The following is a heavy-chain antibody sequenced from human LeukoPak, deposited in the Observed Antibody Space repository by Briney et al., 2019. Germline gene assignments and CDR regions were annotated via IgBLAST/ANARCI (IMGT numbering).Heavy chain of an antibody. Sequence: GGSLRLSCAASGFTFSSYGMHWVRQAPGKGLEGVALISYDGSDKYYVDSVKGRFTISRDNSKNTVYLQMNSLRAEDTAVYYCAKGAAAQGSFDYWGQGTLVTVSS. CDR3: AKGAAAQGSFDY. CDR1: GFTFSSYG. J-gene: IGHJ4*02. D-gene: IGHD2-2*01. V-gene: IGHV3-30*18. CDR2: ISYDGSDK.